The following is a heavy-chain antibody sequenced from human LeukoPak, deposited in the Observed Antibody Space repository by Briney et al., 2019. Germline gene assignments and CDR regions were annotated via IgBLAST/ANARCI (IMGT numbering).Heavy chain of an antibody. Sequence: GGSLRLSCAASGFTFSAYAMSWVRQAPGKGLEWVSAVTASGRNTYYADTVKGRFTTSKANSKNSLQMQMHRLRDKATDLYYCAKRGHYDSSGLRAPFDYWRQGTRITVSS. J-gene: IGHJ4*02. D-gene: IGHD3-22*01. CDR3: AKRGHYDSSGLRAPFDY. CDR2: VTASGRNT. V-gene: IGHV3-23*01. CDR1: GFTFSAYA.